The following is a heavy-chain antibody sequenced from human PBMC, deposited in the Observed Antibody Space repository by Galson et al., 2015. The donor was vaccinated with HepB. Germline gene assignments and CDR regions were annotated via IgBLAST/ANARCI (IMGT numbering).Heavy chain of an antibody. V-gene: IGHV1-3*01. CDR3: TRLGEQWLAVGSFDI. Sequence: SVKVSCKAFGGTLSSNAINWVRQAPGQGLEWMGWINAGNGNTKYSQRFQGRVTITRDTSASIAYMELSSLRSEDTAVYYCTRLGEQWLAVGSFDIWGQGTMVTVSS. CDR1: GGTLSSNA. CDR2: INAGNGNT. D-gene: IGHD6-19*01. J-gene: IGHJ3*02.